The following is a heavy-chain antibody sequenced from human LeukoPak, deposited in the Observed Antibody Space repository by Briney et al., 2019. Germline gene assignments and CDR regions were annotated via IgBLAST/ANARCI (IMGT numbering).Heavy chain of an antibody. J-gene: IGHJ6*03. D-gene: IGHD2-2*01. CDR3: ARDSESYQLLSGYYYYYMDV. CDR1: GGSITSYY. V-gene: IGHV4-59*12. Sequence: SETLSLTCTVSGGSITSYYWAWLRQPPGKGLEWIGYIYYSGSTYYNPSLKSRVTISVDTSKNQFSLKLSSVTAADTAVYYCARDSESYQLLSGYYYYYMDVWGKGTTVTVSS. CDR2: IYYSGST.